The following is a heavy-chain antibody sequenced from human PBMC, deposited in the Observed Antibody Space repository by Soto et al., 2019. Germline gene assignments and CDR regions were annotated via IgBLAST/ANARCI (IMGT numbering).Heavy chain of an antibody. CDR2: IYSGGST. Sequence: GGSLRLSCAASGFTVSSNYMSWVRQAPGKGLEWVSVIYSGGSTYYADSVKGRFTISRDNSKNTLYLQMNSLRAEDMAVYYCTRGAYSSSWYDYWGQGTLVTVSS. CDR1: GFTVSSNY. J-gene: IGHJ4*02. V-gene: IGHV3-53*01. D-gene: IGHD6-13*01. CDR3: TRGAYSSSWYDY.